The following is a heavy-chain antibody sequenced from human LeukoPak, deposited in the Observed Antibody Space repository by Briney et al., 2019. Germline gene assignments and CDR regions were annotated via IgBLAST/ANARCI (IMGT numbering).Heavy chain of an antibody. D-gene: IGHD6-13*01. J-gene: IGHJ1*01. V-gene: IGHV6-1*01. CDR1: GDSVSSNSAA. Sequence: TSQTLSLTCVISGDSVSSNSAAWNWIRQSPSRGLEWLGRTYYRSKWYNDYAVSVKSRININPDTSKNQFPLQLNYVTPEDTAVYYCARESSSWYGYFHHWGQGTLVTVSS. CDR2: TYYRSKWYN. CDR3: ARESSSWYGYFHH.